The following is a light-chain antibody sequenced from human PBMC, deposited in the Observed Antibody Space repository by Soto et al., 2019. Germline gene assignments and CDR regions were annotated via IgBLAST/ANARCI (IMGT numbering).Light chain of an antibody. V-gene: IGKV3-15*01. CDR3: QQYKEWRT. J-gene: IGKJ1*01. CDR2: SAS. CDR1: QNIDTK. Sequence: IVMVQSPATLSVSPGESVILSCRASQNIDTKLAWYRQRPGQAPRLLIYSASIRATGIPARFSGSGSGTAFTLTISGLQSEDFAVYYCQQYKEWRTFGQGTNVDI.